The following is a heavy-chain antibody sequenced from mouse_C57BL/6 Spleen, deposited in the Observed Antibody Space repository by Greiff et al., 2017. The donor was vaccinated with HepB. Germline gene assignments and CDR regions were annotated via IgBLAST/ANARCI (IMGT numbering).Heavy chain of an antibody. CDR1: GYTFTDYY. CDR2: INPYNGGT. V-gene: IGHV1-19*01. Sequence: EVQLQQSGPVLVKPGASVKMSCKASGYTFTDYYMNWVKQSHGKSLEWIGVINPYNGGTSYNQKFKGKATLTVDKSSSTAYMELNSLTSEDSAVYYCASGYYGSSSYWYFDVWGTGTTVTVSS. J-gene: IGHJ1*03. CDR3: ASGYYGSSSYWYFDV. D-gene: IGHD1-1*01.